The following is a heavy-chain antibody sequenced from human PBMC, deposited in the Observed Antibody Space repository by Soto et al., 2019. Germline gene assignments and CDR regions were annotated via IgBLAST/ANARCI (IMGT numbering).Heavy chain of an antibody. CDR1: AGSFSSYA. J-gene: IGHJ6*02. V-gene: IGHV1-69*06. CDR2: IIPIFGTA. D-gene: IGHD3-22*01. Sequence: SAKVSCKDSAGSFSSYAISWVRQAPGQGLEWMGGIIPIFGTANYAQKLQGKVTITPDKSTSTAYMELSRLRAEATAVHYCAWFSSGRVYYYYGMDVWGQGTTVTVSS. CDR3: AWFSSGRVYYYYGMDV.